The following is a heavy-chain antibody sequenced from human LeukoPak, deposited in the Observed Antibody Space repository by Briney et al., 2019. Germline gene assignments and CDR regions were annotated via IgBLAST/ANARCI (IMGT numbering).Heavy chain of an antibody. J-gene: IGHJ4*02. CDR1: GFIFSSYG. D-gene: IGHD3-22*01. V-gene: IGHV3-30*02. Sequence: GGSLRLSCAASGFIFSSYGMHWVRQAPGKGLEWVSFIRFDESATVYADSVKGRFTISRDNAKNSLYLQMNSLRAEDTAVYYCARGSDSSGSKDYWGQGTLVTVSS. CDR3: ARGSDSSGSKDY. CDR2: IRFDESAT.